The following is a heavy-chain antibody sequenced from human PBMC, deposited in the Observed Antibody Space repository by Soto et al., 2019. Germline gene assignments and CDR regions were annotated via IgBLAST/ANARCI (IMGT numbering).Heavy chain of an antibody. V-gene: IGHV1-2*04. CDR1: GYTFTGYY. J-gene: IGHJ3*02. D-gene: IGHD1-7*01. CDR3: ARGKWNWDAFDI. CDR2: NNPNSGGT. Sequence: GGSVKVSCKASGYTFTGYYMHWVRQAPGQGPEWKGWNNPNSGGTNYAQKFQGWVTMTRDTSISTAYLELSRLRFDDMAVYYCARGKWNWDAFDIWGQGTMVTVPS.